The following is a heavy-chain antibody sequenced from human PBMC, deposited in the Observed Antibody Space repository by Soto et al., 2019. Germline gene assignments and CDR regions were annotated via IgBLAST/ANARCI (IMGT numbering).Heavy chain of an antibody. CDR1: GGSINSGDSY. D-gene: IGHD3-10*01. J-gene: IGHJ6*02. CDR3: ARGRLFGSGPYGMDV. Sequence: SETLSLTCTVSGGSINSGDSYWSWIRQHPEKGLEWIGSIYYSGRTYYNPSLKSRVTISVDTSKNQSSLKLSSVTAADTAVYYCARGRLFGSGPYGMDVWGQGTTVTVSS. CDR2: IYYSGRT. V-gene: IGHV4-31*03.